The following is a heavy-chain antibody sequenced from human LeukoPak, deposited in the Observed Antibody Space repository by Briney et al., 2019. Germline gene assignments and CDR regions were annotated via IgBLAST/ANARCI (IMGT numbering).Heavy chain of an antibody. CDR1: GGSFSGYY. D-gene: IGHD3-3*01. CDR2: INHSGST. V-gene: IGHV4-34*01. CDR3: ARLTPYYDFWSGYYHDAFDI. J-gene: IGHJ3*02. Sequence: SETLSLTCAVNGGSFSGYYWSWIRQPPGKELEWIGEINHSGSTNYNPSLKSRVTISVDTSKNQFSLRLSSVCAADTAVYYCARLTPYYDFWSGYYHDAFDICGQGTMVTVSS.